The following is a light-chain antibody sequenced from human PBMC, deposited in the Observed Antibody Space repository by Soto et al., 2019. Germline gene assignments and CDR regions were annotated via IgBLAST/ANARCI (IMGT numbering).Light chain of an antibody. CDR3: QHYNAFPWP. Sequence: DIQMTQSPSTLSASVGDRVTITCRASQSIRNWLAWYQDKPGKAPKLLIYGASSLESGVPSRFSGSGSGTEFTLTIGGLQPDGFATYYCQHYNAFPWPFGQGTKVEIK. J-gene: IGKJ1*01. V-gene: IGKV1-5*01. CDR2: GAS. CDR1: QSIRNW.